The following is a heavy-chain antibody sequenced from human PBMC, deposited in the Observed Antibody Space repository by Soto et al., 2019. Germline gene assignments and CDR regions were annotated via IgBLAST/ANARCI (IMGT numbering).Heavy chain of an antibody. J-gene: IGHJ6*02. CDR2: ITWNGGNS. D-gene: IGHD3-16*01. Sequence: GGSLRLSCAASGFRFDDYNMHWVRQAPGKGLEWFSLITWNGGNSYYADSVKGRFTISRDGTTKSLSLQMTSLKREDTGLYFCARETLSYGSALDVWGQGTTVTVSS. V-gene: IGHV3-43*01. CDR1: GFRFDDYN. CDR3: ARETLSYGSALDV.